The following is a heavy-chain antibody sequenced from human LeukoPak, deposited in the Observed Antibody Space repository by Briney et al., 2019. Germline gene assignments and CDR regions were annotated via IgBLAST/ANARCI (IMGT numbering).Heavy chain of an antibody. Sequence: GGSLRLSCAASGFTFSSYSMNWVRQAPGKGLEWVSSISSSSSYIYYADSVKGRFTISRDNAKNSLYLQMNSLRAEDTAVYYCARGEVDYYYDSSYAHYWGQGTLVTVSS. V-gene: IGHV3-21*01. CDR1: GFTFSSYS. D-gene: IGHD3-22*01. CDR2: ISSSSSYI. CDR3: ARGEVDYYYDSSYAHY. J-gene: IGHJ4*02.